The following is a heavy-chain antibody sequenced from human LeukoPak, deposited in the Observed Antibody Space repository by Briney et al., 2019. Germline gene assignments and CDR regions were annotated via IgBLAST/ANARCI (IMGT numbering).Heavy chain of an antibody. V-gene: IGHV3-74*01. D-gene: IGHD2-2*01. CDR1: GFTFSHYW. CDR2: INTDGTIV. CDR3: TRTAGMEVPSSTKWYLWYDP. J-gene: IGHJ5*02. Sequence: GGSLRLSCAASGFTFSHYWMHWVRQDAGKGLLLVAHINTDGTIVRYAESVQGRFTISRDNAKNTVFLQMNNLRAEDTAVYYCTRTAGMEVPSSTKWYLWYDPWGQGTPVIVSS.